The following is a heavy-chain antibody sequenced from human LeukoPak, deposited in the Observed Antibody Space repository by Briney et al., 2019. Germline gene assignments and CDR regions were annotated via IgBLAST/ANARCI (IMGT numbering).Heavy chain of an antibody. D-gene: IGHD1-26*01. CDR1: GGSFSGYY. CDR2: INHSGST. J-gene: IGHJ4*02. CDR3: ARGLPSGSYSAPLRY. V-gene: IGHV4-34*01. Sequence: PSETLSLTCAVYGGSFSGYYWSWIRQPPGKGLEWIGEINHSGSTNYNPSLKSRATISVDTSKNQFSLKLSSVTAADTAVYYCARGLPSGSYSAPLRYWGQGTLVTVSS.